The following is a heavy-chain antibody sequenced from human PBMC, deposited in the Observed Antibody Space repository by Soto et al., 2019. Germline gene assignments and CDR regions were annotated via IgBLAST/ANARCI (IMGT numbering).Heavy chain of an antibody. Sequence: QVQLRESGPGLVTPSETLSVTCTVSGDSISSHYWSWIRQPPGKGLEWIGYIHSAGTTNYNASLNSRVTLSLGTSKNVFSMRMTSVTAADTAVYYCVRGEWERRSFDDWGQGTLVTVSS. D-gene: IGHD1-1*01. J-gene: IGHJ4*02. CDR3: VRGEWERRSFDD. CDR1: GDSISSHY. CDR2: IHSAGTT. V-gene: IGHV4-59*08.